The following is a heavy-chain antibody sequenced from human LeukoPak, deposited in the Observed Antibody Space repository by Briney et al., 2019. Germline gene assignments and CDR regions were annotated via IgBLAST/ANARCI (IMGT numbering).Heavy chain of an antibody. CDR2: ISWNSGSI. CDR3: AKGSYYDFWSGPFQH. CDR1: GFIFDDYA. Sequence: GGSLRLSCAASGFIFDDYAMHWVRQAPGKGLEWVSGISWNSGSIGYADSVKGRFTISRDNAKNSLYLQMNSLRAEDMALYYCAKGSYYDFWSGPFQHWGQGTLVTVSS. D-gene: IGHD3-3*01. V-gene: IGHV3-9*03. J-gene: IGHJ1*01.